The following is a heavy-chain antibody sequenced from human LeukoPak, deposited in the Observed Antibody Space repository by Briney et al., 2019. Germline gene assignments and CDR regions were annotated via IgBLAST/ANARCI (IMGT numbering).Heavy chain of an antibody. CDR1: GFTFSNYA. D-gene: IGHD2-15*01. CDR3: AKAPVTTCRGAFCYPFDY. J-gene: IGHJ4*02. CDR2: ISVSGGST. Sequence: GGSLRLSCAASGFTFSNYAMSWVRQAPGEGLEWVSSISVSGGSTFYADSVKGRFTISRDSSKNTLFLQMNRLRPEDAAVYYCAKAPVTTCRGAFCYPFDYWGLGTLVTVSS. V-gene: IGHV3-23*01.